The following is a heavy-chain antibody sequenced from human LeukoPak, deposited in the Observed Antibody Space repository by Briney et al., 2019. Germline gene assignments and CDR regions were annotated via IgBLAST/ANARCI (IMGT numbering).Heavy chain of an antibody. CDR2: ISGSGGST. J-gene: IGHJ6*03. V-gene: IGHV3-23*01. CDR3: AKDSDYGYYYYMDV. CDR1: GFTFSSYA. Sequence: GGSLRLSCTASGFTFSSYAMSWVRQAPGKGLEWVSAISGSGGSTYYADSVKGRFTISRDNSKNTLYLQMNSLRAEDTALYYCAKDSDYGYYYYMDVWGKGTTVTVSS. D-gene: IGHD4-17*01.